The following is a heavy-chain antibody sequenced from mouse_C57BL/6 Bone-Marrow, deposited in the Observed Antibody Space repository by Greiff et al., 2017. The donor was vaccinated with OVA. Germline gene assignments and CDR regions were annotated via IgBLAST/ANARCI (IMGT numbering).Heavy chain of an antibody. J-gene: IGHJ2*01. D-gene: IGHD2-4*01. Sequence: EVQRVESGGGLVQPKGSLKLSCDASGFTFNTYAMHWVRQAPGKGLEWVARIRSKSSNYATYYADSVKDSFTISRDDSQSMLYLQMNNLKTEDTAMYYCVRERLRGYLDDWGQGTTLTVSS. CDR3: VRERLRGYLDD. V-gene: IGHV10-3*01. CDR2: IRSKSSNYAT. CDR1: GFTFNTYA.